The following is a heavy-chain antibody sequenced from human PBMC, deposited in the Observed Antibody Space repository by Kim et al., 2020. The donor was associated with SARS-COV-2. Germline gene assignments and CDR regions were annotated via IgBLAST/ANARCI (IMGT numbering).Heavy chain of an antibody. Sequence: ASVKVSCKASGYTFTSYGISWVRQAPGQGLEWMGWISAYNGNTNYAQKLQGRVTMTTDTSTSTAYMELRSLRSDDTAVYYCARGGAQLRYFDWLLTPFFDPWGQGTLVTVSS. CDR1: GYTFTSYG. V-gene: IGHV1-18*01. D-gene: IGHD3-9*01. J-gene: IGHJ5*02. CDR2: ISAYNGNT. CDR3: ARGGAQLRYFDWLLTPFFDP.